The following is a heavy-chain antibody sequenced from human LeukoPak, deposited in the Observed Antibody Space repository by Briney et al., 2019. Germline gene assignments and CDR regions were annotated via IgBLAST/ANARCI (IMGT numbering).Heavy chain of an antibody. J-gene: IGHJ4*02. CDR3: TTVLGYCSSTSCSRVDY. V-gene: IGHV3-23*01. D-gene: IGHD2-2*01. CDR2: ISGSGGST. Sequence: GGSLRLSCAASGFTFSSYAMSWVRQAPGKGLEWVSAISGSGGSTYYADSVKGRFTISRDNSKNTLYLQMNSLKTEDTAVYYCTTVLGYCSSTSCSRVDYWGQGTLVTVSS. CDR1: GFTFSSYA.